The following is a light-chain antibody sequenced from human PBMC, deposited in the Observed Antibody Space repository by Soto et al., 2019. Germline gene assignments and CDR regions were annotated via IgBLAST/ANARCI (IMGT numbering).Light chain of an antibody. CDR2: DAS. CDR1: QSVSSY. CDR3: QQRSNLLWT. Sequence: EIVLTQSPATLSLSPGERATLSCRASQSVSSYLAWYQQKPGQAPRLLIYDASNRATGIPARFSGSGSGTDFTRTIISLEPEDFAVYYCQQRSNLLWTFGQGTKVEIK. J-gene: IGKJ1*01. V-gene: IGKV3-11*01.